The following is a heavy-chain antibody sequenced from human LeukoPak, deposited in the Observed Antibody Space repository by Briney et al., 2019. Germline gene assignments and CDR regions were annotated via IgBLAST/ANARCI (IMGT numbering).Heavy chain of an antibody. V-gene: IGHV4-59*01. CDR3: ASKSTDHGELRFDY. J-gene: IGHJ4*02. CDR1: GDSTNTYF. D-gene: IGHD4-17*01. Sequence: SETLSLTCTISGDSTNTYFWSWIRQPPGKGLEWIGYIYDTGTTNYNPSLKSRVTISVDTSKNQFSLKVSSVTAADTGVYYCASKSTDHGELRFDYWGQGTLVTVSS. CDR2: IYDTGTT.